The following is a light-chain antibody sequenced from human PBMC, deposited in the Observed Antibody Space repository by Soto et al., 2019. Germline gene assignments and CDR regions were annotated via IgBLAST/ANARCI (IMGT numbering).Light chain of an antibody. CDR1: QGISSY. J-gene: IGKJ1*01. CDR3: QQYYIYPPT. Sequence: DLQMTQSPSTLSASVGDRVTITCRASQGISSYLAWYQQKPGKAPKLLIYAASTLQSGVPSRFSGSGSGTDFTLTISCLQSEDFATYYCQQYYIYPPTFGQGTKLDIK. V-gene: IGKV1-9*01. CDR2: AAS.